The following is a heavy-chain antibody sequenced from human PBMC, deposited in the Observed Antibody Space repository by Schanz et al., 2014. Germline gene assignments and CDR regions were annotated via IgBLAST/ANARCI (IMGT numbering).Heavy chain of an antibody. Sequence: EVQLLESGGGLVQPGGSLRLSCAASGFTFRGYAMSWVRQAPGRGLEWVAAVSSRSDEIKYADSVRGRFTISRDNSRSTMYLQMNSLRAEHTAVYYCARPPHDSSGYYPFDYWGQGTLVTVSS. CDR2: VSSRSDEI. V-gene: IGHV3-23*05. CDR1: GFTFRGYA. J-gene: IGHJ4*02. CDR3: ARPPHDSSGYYPFDY. D-gene: IGHD3-22*01.